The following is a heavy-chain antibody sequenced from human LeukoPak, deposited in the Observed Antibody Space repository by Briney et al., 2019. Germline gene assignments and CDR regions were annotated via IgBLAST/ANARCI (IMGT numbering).Heavy chain of an antibody. V-gene: IGHV4-59*11. Sequence: PSETLSLTCTVSGGSISSHHWSWIRQPPGKGLEWIGYIYYSGSTNYNPSLKSRVTISVDTSKNQFSLKLSSVTAADTAVYYCARDSGSYSYYYYMDVWGKGTTVTVSS. CDR1: GGSISSHH. CDR3: ARDSGSYSYYYYMDV. D-gene: IGHD1-26*01. J-gene: IGHJ6*03. CDR2: IYYSGST.